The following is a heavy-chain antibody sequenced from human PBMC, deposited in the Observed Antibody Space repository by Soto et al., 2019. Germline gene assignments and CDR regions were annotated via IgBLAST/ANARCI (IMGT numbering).Heavy chain of an antibody. CDR3: ARAGSSSLEPTYGMDV. J-gene: IGHJ6*02. Sequence: SETLSLTCTVSGGSISSYYWSWIRQPPGKGLEWIGYIYYSGSTNYNPSLKSRVTISVDTSKNQFSLKLSSVTAADTAVYYCARAGSSSLEPTYGMDVWGQGTTVTVSS. V-gene: IGHV4-59*01. CDR2: IYYSGST. CDR1: GGSISSYY. D-gene: IGHD6-6*01.